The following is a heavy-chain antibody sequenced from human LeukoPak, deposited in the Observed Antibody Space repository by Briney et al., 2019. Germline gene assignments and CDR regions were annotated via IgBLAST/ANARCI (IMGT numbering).Heavy chain of an antibody. J-gene: IGHJ3*02. V-gene: IGHV3-23*01. CDR2: INGIGGST. D-gene: IGHD3/OR15-3a*01. CDR3: AKQWRGTGDAFDI. CDR1: VFTFSRYT. Sequence: GGCLRLSRAPSVFTFSRYTMSWVRPAPRRGLEWVSSINGIGGSTYYADSVNGPFTIYRDNSKNTLYLQINTLRAEDTAVYYCAKQWRGTGDAFDIWGQGTLVTVSS.